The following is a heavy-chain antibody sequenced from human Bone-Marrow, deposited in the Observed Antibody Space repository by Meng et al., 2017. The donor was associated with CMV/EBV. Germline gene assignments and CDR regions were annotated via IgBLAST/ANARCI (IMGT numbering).Heavy chain of an antibody. CDR3: ARGVRILEWLFSYYFDY. V-gene: IGHV4-31*02. CDR2: IYYSGST. J-gene: IGHJ4*02. Sequence: SISSGGYYWSWSRQHPGKGLEWIGYIYYSGSTYYNPSHKSRVTISVDTSKNQFSLKLSSVTAADTAVYYCARGVRILEWLFSYYFDYWGQGTLVTVSS. CDR1: SISSGGYY. D-gene: IGHD3-3*01.